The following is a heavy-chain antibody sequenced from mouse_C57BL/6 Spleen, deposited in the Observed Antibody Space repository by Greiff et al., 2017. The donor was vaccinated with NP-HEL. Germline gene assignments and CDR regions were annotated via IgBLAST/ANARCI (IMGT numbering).Heavy chain of an antibody. V-gene: IGHV1-53*01. J-gene: IGHJ3*01. CDR2: INPSNGGT. Sequence: VQLKQPGTELVKPGASVKLSCKASGYTFTSYWMHWVKQRPGQGLEWIGNINPSNGGTNYNEKFKSKATLTVDKSSSTAYMQLSSLTSEDSAVYYCARGRWLLSFFAYWGQGTLVTVSA. CDR1: GYTFTSYW. CDR3: ARGRWLLSFFAY. D-gene: IGHD2-3*01.